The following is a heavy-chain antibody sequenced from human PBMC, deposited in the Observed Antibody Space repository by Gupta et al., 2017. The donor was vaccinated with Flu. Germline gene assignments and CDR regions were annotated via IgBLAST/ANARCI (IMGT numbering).Heavy chain of an antibody. CDR1: GASINGGTQY. J-gene: IGHJ4*02. Sequence: QLQLQESGPGLAKPSETRSLTCTVSGASINGGTQYWGWIRQPPGKGLEWIGSKYDSGGTYYNPSLRSRVSISVDMSKNQFSLRLISVTAADTAVYYCCRAPHYWGQGILVAVSS. CDR3: CRAPHY. V-gene: IGHV4-39*01. CDR2: KYDSGGT.